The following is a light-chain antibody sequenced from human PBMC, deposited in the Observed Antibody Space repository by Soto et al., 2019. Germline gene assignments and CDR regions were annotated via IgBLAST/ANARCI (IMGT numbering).Light chain of an antibody. CDR1: QGINNF. CDR3: QHYHSYPWT. CDR2: VAS. J-gene: IGKJ1*01. V-gene: IGKV1-16*02. Sequence: DIQMTQSPSSLSASVGDRVTITCRASQGINNFLAWFQQKPGKAPKSLIYVASSLQSGVPSKFSGSGYGTDFTLTISSLQPEDFATYYCQHYHSYPWTFGQGTKVEIK.